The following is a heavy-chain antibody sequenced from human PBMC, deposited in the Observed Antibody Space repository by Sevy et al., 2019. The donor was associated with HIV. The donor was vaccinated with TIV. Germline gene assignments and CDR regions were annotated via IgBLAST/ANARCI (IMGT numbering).Heavy chain of an antibody. D-gene: IGHD2-15*01. CDR1: GFIFSGYW. CDR2: INPDGSAN. V-gene: IGHV3-7*01. Sequence: GGSLRLSCAAPGFIFSGYWMTWVRQAPGKGLEWVANINPDGSANYYLGSVKGRFTISRDNARNSLVLQMNSLGAADTAFYYGARGRYCSGGGCYIDYWGQGTLVTVSS. CDR3: ARGRYCSGGGCYIDY. J-gene: IGHJ4*02.